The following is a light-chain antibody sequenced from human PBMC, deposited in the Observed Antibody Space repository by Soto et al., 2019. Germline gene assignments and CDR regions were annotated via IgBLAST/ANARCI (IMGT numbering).Light chain of an antibody. CDR1: QGVSSNS. CDR3: QRCDSEPTWP. J-gene: IGKJ1*01. CDR2: GAS. V-gene: IGKV3-20*01. Sequence: EILLTQPPGTLSLSPGKRATLSCTASQGVSSNSLAWYQQKPGQDPRLVNYGASSTSYSITDRFSGSGTGTDFTLTISRLEAEDFAVYYCQRCDSEPTWPVGQVTKADSK.